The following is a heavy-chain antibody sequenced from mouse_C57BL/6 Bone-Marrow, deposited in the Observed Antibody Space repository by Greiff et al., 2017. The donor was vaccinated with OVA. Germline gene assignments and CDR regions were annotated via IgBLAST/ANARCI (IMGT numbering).Heavy chain of an antibody. CDR3: TRDWAGTLAY. Sequence: VQLQQSGPELVKPGASVKISCKASGYSFTGYYMNWVKQSPEKSLEWIGEINPSTGGTTYNQKFKAKATLTVDKSSSTAYMQLKSLTSEDSAVYCSTRDWAGTLAYWGQGTVVTVSA. CDR1: GYSFTGYY. CDR2: INPSTGGT. J-gene: IGHJ3*01. D-gene: IGHD4-1*01. V-gene: IGHV1-42*01.